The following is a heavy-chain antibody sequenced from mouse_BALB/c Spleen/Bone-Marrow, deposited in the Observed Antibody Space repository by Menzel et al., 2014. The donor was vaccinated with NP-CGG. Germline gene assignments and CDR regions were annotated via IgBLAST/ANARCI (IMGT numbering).Heavy chain of an antibody. Sequence: VKPGASVKISCKASGYTFTSYWINWIKQRPGQGLEWIGRIAPGSGSTYYNEMFKGKATLTVDTSSSTAYIQLSSLSSEDSAVYFCARFPIYYGNYGAMDYWGQGTSVTVSS. V-gene: IGHV1S41*01. CDR1: GYTFTSYW. J-gene: IGHJ4*01. D-gene: IGHD2-1*01. CDR2: IAPGSGST. CDR3: ARFPIYYGNYGAMDY.